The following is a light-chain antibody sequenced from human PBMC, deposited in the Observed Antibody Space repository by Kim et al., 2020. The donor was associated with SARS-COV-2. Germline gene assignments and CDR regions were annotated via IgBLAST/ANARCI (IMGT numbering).Light chain of an antibody. CDR2: KEN. Sequence: SLSPEKTASFTGSGKKWGVKMVSVNRQNPGQSPGLVINKENKRPSGITGHFSGSNSGNTATLTIGGTQAMDEADYYGRAGDSSIGVFGGGTQLTVL. CDR3: RAGDSSIGV. V-gene: IGLV3-1*01. J-gene: IGLJ3*02. CDR1: KWGVKM.